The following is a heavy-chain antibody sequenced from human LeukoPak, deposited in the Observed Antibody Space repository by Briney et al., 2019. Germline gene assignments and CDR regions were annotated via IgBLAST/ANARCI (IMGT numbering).Heavy chain of an antibody. CDR1: GGSFSGYY. CDR3: ARGGNYYDSSGYYYFDY. V-gene: IGHV4-34*01. D-gene: IGHD3-22*01. CDR2: INHSGST. Sequence: PSETLSLSRAVYGGSFSGYYWSWIRQPPGKGLEWIGEINHSGSTNYNPSLKSRVTISVDTSKNQFSLKLSSVTAADTAVYYCARGGNYYDSSGYYYFDYWGQGTQVTVSS. J-gene: IGHJ4*02.